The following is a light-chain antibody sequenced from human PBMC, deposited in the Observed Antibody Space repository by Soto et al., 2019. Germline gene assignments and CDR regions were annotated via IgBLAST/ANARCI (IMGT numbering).Light chain of an antibody. J-gene: IGKJ1*01. V-gene: IGKV3-11*01. CDR3: QQRYNWPWT. Sequence: EIVLTQSPATLSLSPGERATLSCRASQSVSSYLAWYQQKPGQAPRLLIYDASNRATGIPARFSGSGSGTDFTLTISSLEPEDFAVYYCQQRYNWPWTFGQGTKVESK. CDR2: DAS. CDR1: QSVSSY.